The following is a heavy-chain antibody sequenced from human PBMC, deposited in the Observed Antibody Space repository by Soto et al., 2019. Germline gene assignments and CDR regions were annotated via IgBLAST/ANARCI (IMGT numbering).Heavy chain of an antibody. Sequence: QVQLQESGPGLVKPSQTLSLTCSVSGGSIRSGGYYWSWIRQHPGRGLEWIGYIYYSGSTYHNPYLKSRVSISVDTSKNQFSLKLTSVTAADTAVYYCARYLLSGSYPSAFDIWGQGTMVTVSS. J-gene: IGHJ3*02. CDR3: ARYLLSGSYPSAFDI. V-gene: IGHV4-31*03. CDR1: GGSIRSGGYY. CDR2: IYYSGST. D-gene: IGHD1-26*01.